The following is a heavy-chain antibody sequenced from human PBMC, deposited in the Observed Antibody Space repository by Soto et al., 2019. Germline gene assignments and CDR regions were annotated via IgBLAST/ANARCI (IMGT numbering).Heavy chain of an antibody. CDR3: SNLYPYGGNSHGD. V-gene: IGHV3-23*01. CDR2: ISGSGGST. D-gene: IGHD2-21*02. CDR1: GFTFSSYA. J-gene: IGHJ4*02. Sequence: EVQLLESGGGLVQPGGSLRLSCAASGFTFSSYAMSWVRQAPGKGLEWVSAISGSGGSTYDADSVKGRFNISRDTSKNTLYMQMNSLRAEYTAVYYFSNLYPYGGNSHGDWGQGTLVTVSS.